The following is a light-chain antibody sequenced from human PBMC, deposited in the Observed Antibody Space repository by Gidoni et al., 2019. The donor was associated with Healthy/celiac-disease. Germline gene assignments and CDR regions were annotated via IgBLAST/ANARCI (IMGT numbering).Light chain of an antibody. CDR1: QSVLYSSNNKNY. J-gene: IGKJ2*01. V-gene: IGKV4-1*01. CDR2: WAS. CDR3: QQYYSTPQT. Sequence: DIVMTQSPDSLAVSLGERATLNCKSSQSVLYSSNNKNYLAWYQQKPGQPPKLLIDWASTREAGVPDRFSGSGSGTDFTLTISSLQAEDVAVYYCQQYYSTPQTFGQGTKLEIK.